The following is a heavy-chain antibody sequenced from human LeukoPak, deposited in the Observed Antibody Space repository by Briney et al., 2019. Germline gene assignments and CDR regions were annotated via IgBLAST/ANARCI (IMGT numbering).Heavy chain of an antibody. J-gene: IGHJ4*02. Sequence: ASVKVSCKAPGYTFTAYYIHWVRQAPGQGLEWMGWINSNSGGINYAQKFQGRVTMTRDTSIRTAYMELSRLRSDDTAVYYCARDQDCSSTSCYDHWGQGTLVTVSS. CDR1: GYTFTAYY. CDR3: ARDQDCSSTSCYDH. D-gene: IGHD2-2*01. V-gene: IGHV1-2*02. CDR2: INSNSGGI.